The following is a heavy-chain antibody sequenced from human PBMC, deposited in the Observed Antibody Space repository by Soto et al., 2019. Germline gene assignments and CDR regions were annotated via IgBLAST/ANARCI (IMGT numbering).Heavy chain of an antibody. V-gene: IGHV4-34*01. CDR2: INHSGST. Sequence: SETLSLTCAVYGGSFSGYYWTWIRQPPGKGLEWIGEINHSGSTNYNPSLKSRVTISVDTSKNQFSLKLSSVTAAHTAVYFWAWAVTTPHYFDYWGQGTLVTVSS. D-gene: IGHD4-17*01. J-gene: IGHJ4*02. CDR3: AWAVTTPHYFDY. CDR1: GGSFSGYY.